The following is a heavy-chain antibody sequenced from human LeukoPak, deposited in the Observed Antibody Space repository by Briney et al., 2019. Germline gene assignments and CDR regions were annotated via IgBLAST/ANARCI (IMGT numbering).Heavy chain of an antibody. J-gene: IGHJ4*02. CDR1: GFTFSSYA. Sequence: GGSLRLSCAASGFTFSSYAMNWVRQAPGKGLEWVSGISGSGGSTYYADSVKGRFTISRDNSKNTLYLQMNSLRAEDTAVYYCAKDYKKSSVGATDFDYWGQGTLVTVSS. CDR2: ISGSGGST. V-gene: IGHV3-23*01. D-gene: IGHD1-26*01. CDR3: AKDYKKSSVGATDFDY.